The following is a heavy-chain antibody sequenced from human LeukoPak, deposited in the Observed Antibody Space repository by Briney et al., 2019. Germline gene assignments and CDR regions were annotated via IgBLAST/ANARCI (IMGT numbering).Heavy chain of an antibody. CDR1: GGSISSYY. CDR2: IYTSGST. CDR3: ARVFRSLTHWYCSSTSCLYPPLYFDY. J-gene: IGHJ4*02. V-gene: IGHV4-4*07. D-gene: IGHD2-2*01. Sequence: SETLSLTCTVSGGSISSYYWSWIRQPAGKGLEWIGRIYTSGSTNYNPSLKSRVTMSVDTSKNQFSLKLSSVTAADTAVYYCARVFRSLTHWYCSSTSCLYPPLYFDYWGQGTLVTVSS.